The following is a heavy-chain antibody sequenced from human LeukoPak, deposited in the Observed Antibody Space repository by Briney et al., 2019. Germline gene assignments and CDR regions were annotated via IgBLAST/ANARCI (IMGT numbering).Heavy chain of an antibody. J-gene: IGHJ4*02. CDR3: ATTSTRGGSCYD. V-gene: IGHV3-21*01. CDR2: ISGSSNTI. D-gene: IGHD2-15*01. Sequence: PGGSLRLSCAASGFTFYSYAMNWVRQAPGKGLEWVASISGSSNTIYYADSVKGRFTISRDNAKNSLYLQMNSLRAEDTAVYYCATTSTRGGSCYDWGQGTLVTVSS. CDR1: GFTFYSYA.